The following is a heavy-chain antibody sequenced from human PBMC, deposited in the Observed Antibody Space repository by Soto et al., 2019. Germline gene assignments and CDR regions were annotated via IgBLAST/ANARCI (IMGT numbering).Heavy chain of an antibody. CDR2: IKSKTDGGTT. D-gene: IGHD3-22*01. CDR3: TTGPYYYDSSRYSGDAFDI. CDR1: GFTFSNAW. V-gene: IGHV3-15*01. Sequence: GGSLRLSCAASGFTFSNAWMSWVRQAPGKGLEWVGRIKSKTDGGTTDYAAPVKGRFTISRDDSKNTLYLQMNSLKTEDTAVYYCTTGPYYYDSSRYSGDAFDIWGQGTMVTVSS. J-gene: IGHJ3*02.